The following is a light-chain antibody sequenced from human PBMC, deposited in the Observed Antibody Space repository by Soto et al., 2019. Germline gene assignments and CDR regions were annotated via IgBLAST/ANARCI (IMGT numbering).Light chain of an antibody. CDR3: QQRSTWPQIT. V-gene: IGKV3-11*01. Sequence: EIVLTQSPATLSLSPGERATLSCRASQTIDNTLAWYQRKPGQAPRLLIYDASTRATGVPARFSGSGSGTDFTLTISSLQSEDFAVYYCQQRSTWPQITFGQGTRLEIK. CDR2: DAS. CDR1: QTIDNT. J-gene: IGKJ5*01.